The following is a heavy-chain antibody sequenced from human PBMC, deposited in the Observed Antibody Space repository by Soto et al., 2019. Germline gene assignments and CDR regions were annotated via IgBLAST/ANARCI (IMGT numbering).Heavy chain of an antibody. Sequence: SETLSLTCPVSGDSLNSGDYSWNWIRQPPGKGLEWIAFVFYTGGAYYYNPSLKSRVAISVDTSKNQLSLKLTSVTAADTAVYYCARDSARFGPAFDNWGQGTLVTVSS. CDR3: ARDSARFGPAFDN. D-gene: IGHD3-3*01. J-gene: IGHJ4*02. CDR1: GDSLNSGDYS. V-gene: IGHV4-30-4*01. CDR2: VFYTGGAY.